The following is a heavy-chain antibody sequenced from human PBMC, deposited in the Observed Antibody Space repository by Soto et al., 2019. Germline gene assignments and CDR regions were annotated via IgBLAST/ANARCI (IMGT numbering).Heavy chain of an antibody. V-gene: IGHV1-69*12. CDR3: ASEPIAVAGNRGDC. CDR1: GGTFSSYA. CDR2: IIPIFGTA. D-gene: IGHD6-19*01. J-gene: IGHJ4*02. Sequence: QVQLVQSGAAVKKPGSSVKVSCKASGGTFSSYAISWVRQAPGQGLEWMGGIIPIFGTANYAQKFQGRVTITADESKSTDYMELSSLRPEDTAVYYCASEPIAVAGNRGDCWGQGTLVTVSS.